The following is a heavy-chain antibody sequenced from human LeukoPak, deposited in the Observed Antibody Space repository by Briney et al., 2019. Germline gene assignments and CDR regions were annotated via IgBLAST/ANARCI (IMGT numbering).Heavy chain of an antibody. Sequence: SETPSLTCTVSGGSISSSSYYWGWIRQPPGKGLEWIGSIYYSGSTYYNPSLKSRVTISVDTSKNQFSLKLSSVTAADTAVYYCARDHFGMDVWGKGTTVTVSS. CDR2: IYYSGST. CDR1: GGSISSSSYY. CDR3: ARDHFGMDV. J-gene: IGHJ6*04. V-gene: IGHV4-39*07.